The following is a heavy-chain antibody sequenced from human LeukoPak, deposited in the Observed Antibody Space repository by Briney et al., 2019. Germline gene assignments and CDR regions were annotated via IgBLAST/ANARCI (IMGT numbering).Heavy chain of an antibody. CDR3: AKKSGTFDY. D-gene: IGHD1/OR15-1a*01. CDR1: WLPIADLA. CDR2: ISGDGVST. Sequence: GGSLRLSCVASWLPIADLAMHWARQAPGKGLEWVSLISGDGVSTFYTDSVRGRFSISRDNTKNSLYLEMNSLRTEDTAMYYCAKKSGTFDYWGQGTLVAVSS. J-gene: IGHJ4*02. V-gene: IGHV3-43*02.